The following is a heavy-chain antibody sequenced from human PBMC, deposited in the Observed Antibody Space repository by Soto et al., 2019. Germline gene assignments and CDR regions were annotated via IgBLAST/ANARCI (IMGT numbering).Heavy chain of an antibody. CDR3: ARAVAYYYDSSGYYRTSFDY. CDR2: IIPIFGTA. D-gene: IGHD3-22*01. CDR1: GGTFSSYA. Sequence: QVQLVQSGAEVKKPGSSVKVSCKASGGTFSSYAISWVRQAPGQGLEWMGGIIPIFGTANYAQKFQGRVTITADKSTSTAYMELSSLRSEDTAVYYCARAVAYYYDSSGYYRTSFDYWGQGTPVTVSS. V-gene: IGHV1-69*06. J-gene: IGHJ4*02.